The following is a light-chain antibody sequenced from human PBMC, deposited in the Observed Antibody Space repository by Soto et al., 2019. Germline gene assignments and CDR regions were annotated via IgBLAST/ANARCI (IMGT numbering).Light chain of an antibody. CDR1: QDISNY. CDR2: AAS. V-gene: IGKV1-27*01. Sequence: DIQMTQSPSSLSASVGDRVTITCRARQDISNYLAWYQQKPGKVPTLLIYAASTLQSGAPSRFSGSGSGTDFTLTISGLQPEDVATYYCQKYDSAPRTFGQGTKVEIK. J-gene: IGKJ1*01. CDR3: QKYDSAPRT.